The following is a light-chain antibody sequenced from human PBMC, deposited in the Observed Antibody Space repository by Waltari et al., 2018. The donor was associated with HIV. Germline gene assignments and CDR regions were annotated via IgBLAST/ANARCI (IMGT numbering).Light chain of an antibody. V-gene: IGLV1-40*01. CDR2: GNS. CDR1: SSNIGAGYD. J-gene: IGLJ2*01. CDR3: QSYDSSLSGSEV. Sequence: QSVLTQPPSVSGAPGQRVTISCTGSSSNIGAGYDVPWYQQLPGTAPKPLIYGNSNRPSGVPDRFSGSKSGTSASLAITGLQAEDEADYYCQSYDSSLSGSEVFGGGTKLTVL.